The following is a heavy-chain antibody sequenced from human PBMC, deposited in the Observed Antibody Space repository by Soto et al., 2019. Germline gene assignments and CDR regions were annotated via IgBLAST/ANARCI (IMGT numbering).Heavy chain of an antibody. J-gene: IGHJ4*02. Sequence: SETLSLTCTVSGGSISSGGYYWSWIRQHPGKGLEWIGYIYYSGSTYYNPSLKSRVTISVDTSKNQFSLKLSSVTAADTAVYYCAREGGTGEYYFDYWGQGTLVTVSS. CDR2: IYYSGST. CDR3: AREGGTGEYYFDY. V-gene: IGHV4-31*03. CDR1: GGSISSGGYY. D-gene: IGHD1-1*01.